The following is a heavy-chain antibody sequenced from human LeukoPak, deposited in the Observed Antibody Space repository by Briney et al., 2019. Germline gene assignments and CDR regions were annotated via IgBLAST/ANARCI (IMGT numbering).Heavy chain of an antibody. CDR2: ISGSGGST. CDR1: GFTFGNYW. CDR3: AKRGRGIEKPDL. D-gene: IGHD5-24*01. J-gene: IGHJ5*02. Sequence: PGGSLRLSCAASGFTFGNYWMSWVRQAPGKGLEWVSAISGSGGSTYYADSVKGRFTISRDNSKNTLYLQMNSLRAEDTAVYYCAKRGRGIEKPDLWGQGTLVTVSS. V-gene: IGHV3-23*01.